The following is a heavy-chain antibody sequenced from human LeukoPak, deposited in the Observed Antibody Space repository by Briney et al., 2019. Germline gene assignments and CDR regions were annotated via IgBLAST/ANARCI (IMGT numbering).Heavy chain of an antibody. CDR2: IDRDGSTT. D-gene: IGHD2-2*01. CDR1: GFTLSSYW. Sequence: GGSLRLSCAVSGFTLSSYWMHWVRQAPGKGLVWVSRIDRDGSTTDYADSVKGRFTISRDNANNTLHLQMNSLRAEDAGVYYCARGLTLLGYCSSTSCLMNYWGQGTLVTVSS. CDR3: ARGLTLLGYCSSTSCLMNY. J-gene: IGHJ4*02. V-gene: IGHV3-74*01.